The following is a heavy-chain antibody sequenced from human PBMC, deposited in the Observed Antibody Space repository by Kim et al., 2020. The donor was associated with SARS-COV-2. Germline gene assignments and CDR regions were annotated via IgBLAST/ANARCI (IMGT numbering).Heavy chain of an antibody. CDR2: ISYDGSNK. D-gene: IGHD5-12*01. CDR1: GFTFSSYA. J-gene: IGHJ4*02. V-gene: IGHV3-30*04. CDR3: ARGDGYNSPFDY. Sequence: GGSLRLSCAASGFTFSSYAMHWVRQAPGKGLEWVAGISYDGSNKYYADSVKGRFTISRDNSKNTLYLQMNSLRAEDTAVYYCARGDGYNSPFDYWGQGTLVTVSS.